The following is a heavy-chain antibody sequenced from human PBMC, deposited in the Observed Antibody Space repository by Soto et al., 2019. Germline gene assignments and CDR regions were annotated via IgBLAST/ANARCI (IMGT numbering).Heavy chain of an antibody. CDR1: GGSISTSRYY. V-gene: IGHV4-39*01. J-gene: IGHJ5*02. CDR3: ATSYSWNDVGWFDP. Sequence: QLQLQESGPGLVKPSETLSLTCTVSGGSISTSRYYWGWIRQPPGKGPEWIGNIYFSGGIYYNPSLKSRVTISADTSRNQFSLKVTSVTAADTAVYYCATSYSWNDVGWFDPWGQGTLVTVSS. CDR2: IYFSGGI. D-gene: IGHD1-1*01.